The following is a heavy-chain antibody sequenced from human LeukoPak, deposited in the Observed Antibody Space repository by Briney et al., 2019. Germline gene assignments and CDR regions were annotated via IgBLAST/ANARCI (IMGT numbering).Heavy chain of an antibody. D-gene: IGHD3-10*01. J-gene: IGHJ4*02. CDR3: AGWFGELSYYFDY. CDR2: IYYSGST. Sequence: SKTLSLTCTVSGGSISSGGYYWSWIRQHPGEGLEWIGYIYYSGSTYYNPSLKSRVTISVDTSKNQFSLKLSSVTAADTAVYYCAGWFGELSYYFDYWGLGTLVTVSS. CDR1: GGSISSGGYY. V-gene: IGHV4-31*03.